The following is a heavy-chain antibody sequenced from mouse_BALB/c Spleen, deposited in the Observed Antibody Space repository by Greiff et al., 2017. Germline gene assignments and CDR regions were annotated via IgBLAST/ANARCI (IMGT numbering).Heavy chain of an antibody. J-gene: IGHJ4*01. CDR3: ARNRGYYDYDGYAMDY. CDR2: IYPYNGGT. CDR1: GYTFTDYN. D-gene: IGHD2-4*01. V-gene: IGHV1S29*02. Sequence: DVQLQESGPELVKPGASVKISCKASGYTFTDYNMHWVKQSHGKSLEWIGYIYPYNGGTGYNQKFKSKATLTVDNSSSTAYMELRSLTSEDSAVYYCARNRGYYDYDGYAMDYWGQGTSVTVSS.